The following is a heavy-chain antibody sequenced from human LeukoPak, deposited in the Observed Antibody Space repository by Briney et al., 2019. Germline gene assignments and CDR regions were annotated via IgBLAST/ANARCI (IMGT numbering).Heavy chain of an antibody. D-gene: IGHD6-19*01. J-gene: IGHJ4*02. CDR3: ARDQSVAGTGFDY. CDR2: INPNSSRT. CDR1: GYTFTGYY. Sequence: GSSVQVSCKASGYTFTGYYMHWVRQAPGQGLEWMGRINPNSSRTNYAQELQGRVTMTRDTSISTAYMELSRLRSDDTAVYYCARDQSVAGTGFDYWGQGTLVTVSS. V-gene: IGHV1-2*06.